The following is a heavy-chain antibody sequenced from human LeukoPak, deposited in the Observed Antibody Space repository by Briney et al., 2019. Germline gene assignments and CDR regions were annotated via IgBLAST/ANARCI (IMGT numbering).Heavy chain of an antibody. CDR1: GYTFTSYD. Sequence: GASVKVSCKASGYTFTSYDINWVRQATGQGLEWMGWMNPNSGNTGYAQKFQGRVTITRNTSISTAYMELSSLRSEDTAVYYCARNAALGGDSLDYFDYWGQGTLVTVSS. CDR3: ARNAALGGDSLDYFDY. CDR2: MNPNSGNT. D-gene: IGHD2-21*02. V-gene: IGHV1-8*03. J-gene: IGHJ4*02.